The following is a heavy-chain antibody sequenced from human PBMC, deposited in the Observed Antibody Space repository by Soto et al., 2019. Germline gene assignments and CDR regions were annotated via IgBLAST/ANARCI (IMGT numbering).Heavy chain of an antibody. CDR3: ARDSQLRTDFGSGYRYVGNLDY. CDR1: GFTFSDYY. CDR2: ISSSGSTI. Sequence: QVQLVESGGGLVKPGGSLRLSCAASGFTFSDYYMSWIRQAPGKGLEWVSYISSSGSTIYYADSVKGRFTISRDNAKNSLYLQMNSLRAEDTAVYYCARDSQLRTDFGSGYRYVGNLDYWGQGTLVTVSS. J-gene: IGHJ4*02. D-gene: IGHD3-3*01. V-gene: IGHV3-11*01.